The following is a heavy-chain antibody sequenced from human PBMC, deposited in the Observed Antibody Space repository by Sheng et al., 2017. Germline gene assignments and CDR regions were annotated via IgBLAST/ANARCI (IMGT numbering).Heavy chain of an antibody. J-gene: IGHJ5*02. CDR3: ARLWGNVVATNWFDP. Sequence: QVHLVQSGASGEEAWVLSEGLLQGFWRQLQHLCYQLVATGPWTRAGVDGRGSSLPLVLQIAHRGFQGRVTITADKSTSTVYMDLSSLRSEDTAVYYCARLWGNVVATNWFDPWGQGTLVTVSS. V-gene: IGHV1-69*10. CDR1: RQLQHLC. CDR2: SSLPLVL. D-gene: IGHD5-12*01.